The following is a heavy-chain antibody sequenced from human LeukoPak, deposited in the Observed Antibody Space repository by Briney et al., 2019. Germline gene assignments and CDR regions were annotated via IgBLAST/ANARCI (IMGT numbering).Heavy chain of an antibody. V-gene: IGHV3-15*01. CDR1: GFTFSNAW. CDR3: TEIVVVTNDAFDI. CDR2: IKSKTDGGTT. D-gene: IGHD3-22*01. Sequence: GGSLRLSCAASGFTFSNAWMSWVRQAPGKGLEWVGRIKSKTDGGTTDYAAPVKGRFTISRDDSKHTLYLQMNSLKTEDTAVYYCTEIVVVTNDAFDIWGQGTMVTVSS. J-gene: IGHJ3*02.